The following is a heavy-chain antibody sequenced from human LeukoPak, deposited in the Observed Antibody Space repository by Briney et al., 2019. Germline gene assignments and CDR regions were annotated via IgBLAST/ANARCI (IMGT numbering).Heavy chain of an antibody. CDR3: ARGNLVAATPFDY. D-gene: IGHD2-15*01. CDR1: GGSLSGYY. J-gene: IGHJ4*02. Sequence: PSETLSLTCAVYGGSLSGYYWSWIRQPPGKGLEWIGEINHSGSTNYDPSLKSRVTISVDTSKNQFSLKLSSVTAADTAVYYCARGNLVAATPFDYWGQGTLVTVSS. V-gene: IGHV4-34*01. CDR2: INHSGST.